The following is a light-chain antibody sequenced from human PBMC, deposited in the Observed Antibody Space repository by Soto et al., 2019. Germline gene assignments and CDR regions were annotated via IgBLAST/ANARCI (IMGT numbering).Light chain of an antibody. CDR2: GAS. CDR3: QQYDNWPPFT. CDR1: QSVGSH. Sequence: EIVMTQSPSTLSVSPVERATLSCRASQSVGSHLAWYQQRPGQAPRLLIYGASYRATGISARLSGSGSGTDFTLTISSLQSEDFAVYYCQQYDNWPPFTFGPGTKVDIK. J-gene: IGKJ3*01. V-gene: IGKV3-15*01.